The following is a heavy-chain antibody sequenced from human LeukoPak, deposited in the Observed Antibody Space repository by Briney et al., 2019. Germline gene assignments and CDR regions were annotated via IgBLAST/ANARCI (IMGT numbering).Heavy chain of an antibody. J-gene: IGHJ4*02. V-gene: IGHV4-30-4*08. Sequence: PSETLSLTCTVSGGSISSGDYYWSWIRQPPRKGLEWIGYTYYSGSTYYNPSLKSRVTISVDTSKNQFSLKLSSVTAADTAVYYCASWTTVSLNFDYWGQGTLVTVSS. CDR3: ASWTTVSLNFDY. CDR2: TYYSGST. D-gene: IGHD4-11*01. CDR1: GGSISSGDYY.